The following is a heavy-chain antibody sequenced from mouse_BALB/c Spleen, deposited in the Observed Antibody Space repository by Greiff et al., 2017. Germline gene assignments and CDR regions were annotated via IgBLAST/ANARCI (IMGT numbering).Heavy chain of an antibody. Sequence: EVQLVESGGDLVKPGGSLKLSCAPSGFTFSSYGMSWVRQTPDKRLEWVATISSGGSYTYYPDSVKGRFTISRDNAKNTLYLQMSSLKSEDTAMYYCASLLGYAMDYWGQGTSVTVSS. CDR1: GFTFSSYG. CDR2: ISSGGSYT. J-gene: IGHJ4*01. CDR3: ASLLGYAMDY. V-gene: IGHV5-6*01. D-gene: IGHD2-10*01.